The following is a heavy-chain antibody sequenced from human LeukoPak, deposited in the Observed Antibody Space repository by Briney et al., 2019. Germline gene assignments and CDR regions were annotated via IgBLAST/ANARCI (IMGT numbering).Heavy chain of an antibody. J-gene: IGHJ5*02. V-gene: IGHV3-30*02. CDR1: GFTFSGSG. CDR2: IRYDGSNK. CDR3: ARAGSSSWSWFDP. D-gene: IGHD6-13*01. Sequence: PGGSLRLSCAASGFTFSGSGMHWVRQAPGKGLEWVTFIRYDGSNKYYTDSVKGRFTISRDNSKNTLYLQMDSLRAEDTAVYYCARAGSSSWSWFDPWGQGTLVTVSS.